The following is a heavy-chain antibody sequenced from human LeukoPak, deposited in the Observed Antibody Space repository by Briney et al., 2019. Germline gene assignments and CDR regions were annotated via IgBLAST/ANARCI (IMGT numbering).Heavy chain of an antibody. CDR1: GFTFSAYN. V-gene: IGHV3-21*01. CDR3: ARVRYYESSGYYGAFDY. D-gene: IGHD3-22*01. J-gene: IGHJ4*02. CDR2: ISSTTGHV. Sequence: GGCVRLSCAASGFTFSAYNMNWARQAPGKGLEWVSSISSTTGHVNYADSVKGRFTISRDNAKNSLYLQMNSLRAEDTAVYYCARVRYYESSGYYGAFDYWGQGILVTVSS.